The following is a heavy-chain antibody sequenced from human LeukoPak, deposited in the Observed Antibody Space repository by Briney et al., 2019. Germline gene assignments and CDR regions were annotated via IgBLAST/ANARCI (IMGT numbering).Heavy chain of an antibody. J-gene: IGHJ5*02. V-gene: IGHV4-39*07. Sequence: PSETLSLTCTVSGGSISSSSYYWSWIRQPPGKGLEWIGEINHSGSTNYNPSLKSRVTISVDTSKNQFSLKLSSVTAADTAVYYCARGRLGYYGSGSYHKGFDPWGQGTLVTVSS. CDR2: INHSGST. CDR3: ARGRLGYYGSGSYHKGFDP. D-gene: IGHD3-10*01. CDR1: GGSISSSSYY.